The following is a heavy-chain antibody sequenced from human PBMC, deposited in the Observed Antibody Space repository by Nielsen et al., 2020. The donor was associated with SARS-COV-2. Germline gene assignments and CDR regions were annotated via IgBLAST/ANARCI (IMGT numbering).Heavy chain of an antibody. J-gene: IGHJ5*02. CDR1: GGSISSGGYY. D-gene: IGHD3-3*01. CDR2: IYYSGST. CDR3: ARERTIFGVVRVGWFDP. V-gene: IGHV4-31*03. Sequence: SETLSLTCTVSGGSISSGGYYWSWIRQHPGKGLEWIGYIYYSGSTYYNPSLKSRVTISVDTSKNQFPLKLSSVTAADTAVYYCARERTIFGVVRVGWFDPWGQGTLVTVSS.